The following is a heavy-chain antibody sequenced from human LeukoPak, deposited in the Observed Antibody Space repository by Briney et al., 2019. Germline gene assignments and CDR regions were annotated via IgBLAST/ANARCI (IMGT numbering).Heavy chain of an antibody. CDR3: ARGRNYYYGMGV. CDR1: GGSISSYY. V-gene: IGHV4-59*01. CDR2: IYHSGST. Sequence: SETLSLTCTVSGGSISSYYWSWIRQPPGKGLEWIGYIYHSGSTYYNPSLKSRVTISVDTSKNQFSLKLSSVTAADTAVYYCARGRNYYYGMGVWGQGTTVTVSS. J-gene: IGHJ6*02.